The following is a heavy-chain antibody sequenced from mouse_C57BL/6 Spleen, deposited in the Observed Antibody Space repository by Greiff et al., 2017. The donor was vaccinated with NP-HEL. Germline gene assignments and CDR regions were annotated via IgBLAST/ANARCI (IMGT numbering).Heavy chain of an antibody. J-gene: IGHJ4*01. CDR3: ARWGITTVVAHYAMDY. CDR2: IYPRSGNT. V-gene: IGHV1-81*01. CDR1: GYTFTSYG. Sequence: VQLQQSGAELARPGASVKLSCKASGYTFTSYGISWVKQRTGQGLEWIGEIYPRSGNTYYNEKFKGKATLTADKSSSTAYMELRSLTSEDSAVYFCARWGITTVVAHYAMDYWGQGTSVTVSS. D-gene: IGHD1-1*01.